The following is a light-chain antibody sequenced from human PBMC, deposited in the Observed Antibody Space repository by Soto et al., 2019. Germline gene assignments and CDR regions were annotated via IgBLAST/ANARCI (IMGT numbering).Light chain of an antibody. CDR2: RNN. CDR3: AAWDDSLSGWV. CDR1: SSNIGSNF. Sequence: QSVLTQPPSASGTLGQRVTISCSGSSSNIGSNFVYWYQQFPGTAPKLLIYRNNQRPSGVPDRFSGSKSGTSASLAISGLPSEDEADYYCAAWDDSLSGWVFGGGTKVTVL. V-gene: IGLV1-47*01. J-gene: IGLJ3*02.